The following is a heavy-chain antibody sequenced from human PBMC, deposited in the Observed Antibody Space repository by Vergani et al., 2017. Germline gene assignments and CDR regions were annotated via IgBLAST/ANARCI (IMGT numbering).Heavy chain of an antibody. J-gene: IGHJ4*02. CDR3: VKDAGSYENFFDS. CDR1: GFTFSTYA. CDR2: LTGGGVST. V-gene: IGHV3-23*01. Sequence: EVQLLESGGSLKQPGGSVRLSCAASGFTFSTYAMHWVRQAPGKGLEWVSALTGGGVSTYYADSFKGRFIISRDNSRDTLYLQMNSLRPEDTATYYCVKDAGSYENFFDSWCQRSMVTVSS. D-gene: IGHD1-26*01.